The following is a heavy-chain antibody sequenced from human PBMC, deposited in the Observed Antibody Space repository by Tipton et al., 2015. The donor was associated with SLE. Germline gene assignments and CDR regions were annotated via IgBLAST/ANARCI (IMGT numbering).Heavy chain of an antibody. CDR1: GFTFSSYG. CDR2: IRYDGSNK. Sequence: SLRLSCAASGFTFSSYGMHWVRQAPGKGLEWVAFIRYDGSNKYYAESVKGRFTISRDNSKNTLYLQRNSLRAEDTAVYYCAKNAKAVLFDYWGQGTLVTVSS. CDR3: AKNAKAVLFDY. J-gene: IGHJ4*02. V-gene: IGHV3-30*02. D-gene: IGHD3-3*01.